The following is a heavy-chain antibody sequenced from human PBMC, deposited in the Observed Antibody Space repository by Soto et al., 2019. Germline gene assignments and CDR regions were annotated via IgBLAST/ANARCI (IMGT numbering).Heavy chain of an antibody. D-gene: IGHD6-13*01. J-gene: IGHJ4*02. CDR1: GVSISSHDW. Sequence: SETLSLTCAVSGVSISSHDWWIWVRQPPGKGLEWIGESHQSGNTNYNSSLESRVTISLDKSKNQFSLQLSSVTVADTAVYYCATRYTGRVYWGQGTLVTVSP. V-gene: IGHV4-4*02. CDR3: ATRYTGRVY. CDR2: SHQSGNT.